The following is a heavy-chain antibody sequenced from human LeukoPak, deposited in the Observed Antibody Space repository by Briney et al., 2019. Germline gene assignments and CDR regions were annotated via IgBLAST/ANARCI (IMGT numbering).Heavy chain of an antibody. CDR3: ARGGWSRPFDY. J-gene: IGHJ4*02. Sequence: GGSLRLSCAASGFTFSSYGMSWVRQAPGKGLEWVSAISGSGSSTHYTDSVKGRFTISRDNSKNTLYLQMNSLRAEDTAVYYCARGGWSRPFDYWGQGTLVTVSS. CDR1: GFTFSSYG. V-gene: IGHV3-23*01. CDR2: ISGSGSST. D-gene: IGHD2-15*01.